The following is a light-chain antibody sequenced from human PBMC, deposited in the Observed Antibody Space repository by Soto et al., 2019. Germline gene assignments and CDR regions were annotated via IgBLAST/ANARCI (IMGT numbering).Light chain of an antibody. CDR2: GAS. CDR3: QQYNNWPRT. V-gene: IGKV3-15*01. CDR1: QSVSSN. J-gene: IGKJ1*01. Sequence: EIVMTQSPATLSVSQGERATLSCRASQSVSSNLAWYQQKPGQAPRLLIYGASTRATGIPARFSGSGSGTEFTLTISSLQSEDFAVYYCQQYNNWPRTFGQGPKVDIK.